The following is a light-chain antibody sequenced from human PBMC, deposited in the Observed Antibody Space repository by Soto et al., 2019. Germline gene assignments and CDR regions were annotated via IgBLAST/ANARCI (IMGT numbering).Light chain of an antibody. CDR3: QQYGSLPPWT. Sequence: EIVLTQSPGTLSLSPGERATLSCRAGQRVGTSFLAWYQQKPGQAPRLLIYDASNRATGIPDRFSGSGSGTDFTLTISRLEPEDFAVYYCQQYGSLPPWTFGQGTKVE. J-gene: IGKJ1*01. V-gene: IGKV3-20*01. CDR1: QRVGTSF. CDR2: DAS.